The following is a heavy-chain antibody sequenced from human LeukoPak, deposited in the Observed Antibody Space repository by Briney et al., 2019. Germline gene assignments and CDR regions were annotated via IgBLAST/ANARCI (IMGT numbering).Heavy chain of an antibody. J-gene: IGHJ4*02. CDR1: GFTFSSYA. Sequence: GGSLRLSCAASGFTFSSYAMHWVRQAPGKGLEWVSVIYSGGFTYYSDSVKGRFTISRDNSKNTLYLQMNSLRAEDTAVYYCARRALRGQGTLVTVSS. V-gene: IGHV3-53*01. CDR2: IYSGGFT. CDR3: ARRAL.